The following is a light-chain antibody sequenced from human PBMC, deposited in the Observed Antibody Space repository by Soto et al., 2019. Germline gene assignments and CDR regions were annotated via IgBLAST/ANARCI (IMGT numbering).Light chain of an antibody. CDR2: KDS. V-gene: IGLV3-25*03. J-gene: IGLJ2*01. Sequence: SYELTQPPSVSVSPGQTARITCSGAALPKQYAYWYQQKPDQAPVLVIYKDSERPSGIPERFSGASSGTTVTLTISGVPAEDEADYYCQSADSSGTYEVFGGGTKLTVL. CDR3: QSADSSGTYEV. CDR1: ALPKQY.